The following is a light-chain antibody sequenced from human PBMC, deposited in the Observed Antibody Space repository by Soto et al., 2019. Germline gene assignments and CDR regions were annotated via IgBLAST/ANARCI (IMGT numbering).Light chain of an antibody. J-gene: IGLJ1*01. Sequence: QSALTQPASVSVSPGQSITISCTGTRSNVGSSTLVSWYQQHPGKAPKLMIFEVNKRPSGVSNRFSGSKSGNTASLTISGLKVEDEADYYCCSSGGSPTYVFGTGTKVTVL. CDR2: EVN. V-gene: IGLV2-23*02. CDR3: CSSGGSPTYV. CDR1: RSNVGSSTL.